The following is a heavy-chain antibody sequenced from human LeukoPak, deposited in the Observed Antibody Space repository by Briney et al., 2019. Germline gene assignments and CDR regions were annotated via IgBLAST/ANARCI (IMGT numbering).Heavy chain of an antibody. D-gene: IGHD2-8*01. J-gene: IGHJ4*02. CDR3: ARGEGYCTNGVCRHFDY. CDR1: GGPFSGYY. V-gene: IGHV4-34*01. Sequence: PSETLSLTCAVYGGPFSGYYWSWIRQPPGKGLEWIGEINHSGSTNYNPSLKSRVTISVDTSKNQFSLKLSSVTAADTAVYYCARGEGYCTNGVCRHFDYWGQGTLVTVSS. CDR2: INHSGST.